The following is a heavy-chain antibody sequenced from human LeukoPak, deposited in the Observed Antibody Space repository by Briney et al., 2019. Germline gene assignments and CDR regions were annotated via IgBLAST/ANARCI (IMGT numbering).Heavy chain of an antibody. CDR1: GYTFTSYG. D-gene: IGHD3-3*01. V-gene: IGHV1-18*01. CDR3: ARYYDFWSGYQYYFDC. Sequence: ASVKVSCKASGYTFTSYGISWVRQAPGQGLEWMGWISAYNGNTNYAQKLQGRVTMTTDTSTSTAYMELRSLRSDDTAVYYCARYYDFWSGYQYYFDCWGQGTLVTVSS. CDR2: ISAYNGNT. J-gene: IGHJ4*02.